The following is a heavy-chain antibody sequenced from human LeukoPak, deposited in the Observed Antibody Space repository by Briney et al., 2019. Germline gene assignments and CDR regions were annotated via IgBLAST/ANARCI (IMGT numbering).Heavy chain of an antibody. D-gene: IGHD3-22*01. CDR1: GFTFSSNW. Sequence: PGGSLRLSCAASGFTFSSNWMSWVRQAPGKGLEWVANIKQDGSEKYYVDSVKGRFTISRDNAKNSLYLQMNSLRAEDTAVYYCARDFGGYYYLGHDAFDIWGQGTMVTVSS. V-gene: IGHV3-7*01. CDR2: IKQDGSEK. J-gene: IGHJ3*02. CDR3: ARDFGGYYYLGHDAFDI.